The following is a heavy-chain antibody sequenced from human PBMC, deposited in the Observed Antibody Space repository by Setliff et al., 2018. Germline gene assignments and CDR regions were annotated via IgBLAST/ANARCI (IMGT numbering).Heavy chain of an antibody. D-gene: IGHD2-2*02. CDR1: GFTFSYAW. Sequence: GGSLRLSCAASGFTFSYAWMHWVRPAPGKGLEWVGRSKSKTAGGAIDYAAPVKGRFTISRDDSKNTLYLQMSSLKTEDTAMYYCTTDRAACSGSSCYNGFDVWGQGTMVTVSS. CDR2: SKSKTAGGAI. J-gene: IGHJ3*01. V-gene: IGHV3-15*07. CDR3: TTDRAACSGSSCYNGFDV.